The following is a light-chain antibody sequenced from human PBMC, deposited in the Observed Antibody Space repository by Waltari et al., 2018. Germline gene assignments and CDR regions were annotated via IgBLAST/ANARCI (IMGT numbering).Light chain of an antibody. CDR2: DAP. Sequence: EIVLTQSPATLSLSPGERATLSCRASQSVSSYLAWYQQKPGQAPRLLIYDAPNRATGIPARFSGSGSGTDFTLTISSLEPEDFAVYYCQQRSNWPFRFTFGPGTKVDIK. V-gene: IGKV3-11*01. CDR1: QSVSSY. J-gene: IGKJ3*01. CDR3: QQRSNWPFRFT.